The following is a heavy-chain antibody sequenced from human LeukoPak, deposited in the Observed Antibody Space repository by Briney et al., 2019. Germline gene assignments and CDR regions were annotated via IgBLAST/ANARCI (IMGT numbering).Heavy chain of an antibody. V-gene: IGHV1-69*06. CDR2: IIPMFVTA. D-gene: IGHD6-13*01. J-gene: IGHJ3*02. CDR1: GGTFNKYS. CDR3: ARYDFSSARAFDI. Sequence: GSSVKVSCKASGGTFNKYSISWVRQAPGQGPEWVGGIIPMFVTANYAQKFQGRLTITADKSTSTAYMELSSLRSEDTAVYYCARYDFSSARAFDIWGQGTMVTVSS.